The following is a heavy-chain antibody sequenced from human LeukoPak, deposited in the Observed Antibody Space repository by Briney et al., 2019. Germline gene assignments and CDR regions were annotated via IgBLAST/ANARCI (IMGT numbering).Heavy chain of an antibody. CDR2: IKQDGSEK. D-gene: IGHD2-2*01. CDR3: ARVGSSVYYYYYYMDV. V-gene: IGHV3-7*01. J-gene: IGHJ6*03. CDR1: GGSISSYY. Sequence: ETLSLTCTVSGGSISSYYWSWVRQAPGKGLEWVANIKQDGSEKYYVDSVKGRFTISRDNAKNSLYLQMNSLRAEDTAVYYCARVGSSVYYYYYYMDVWGKGTTVTISS.